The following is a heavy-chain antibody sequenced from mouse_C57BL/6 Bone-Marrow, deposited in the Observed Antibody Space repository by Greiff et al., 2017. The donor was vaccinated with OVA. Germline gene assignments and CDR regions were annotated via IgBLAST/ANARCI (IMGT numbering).Heavy chain of an antibody. CDR2: IWSGGST. CDR3: ARDWYFDV. CDR1: GFSLTSYG. V-gene: IGHV2-2*01. Sequence: QVQLKESGPGLVQPSQSLSITCTVSGFSLTSYGVHWVRQSPGKGLEWLGVIWSGGSTDYNAAFISRLSISKDNSTSQVFFKMNSLQADDTAIYYCARDWYFDVWGTGTTVTVSS. J-gene: IGHJ1*03.